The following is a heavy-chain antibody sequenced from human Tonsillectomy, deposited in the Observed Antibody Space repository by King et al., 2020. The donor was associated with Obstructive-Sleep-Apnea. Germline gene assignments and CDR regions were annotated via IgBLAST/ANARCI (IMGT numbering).Heavy chain of an antibody. D-gene: IGHD3-3*01. V-gene: IGHV4-30-4*07. CDR3: ARVVTIFGVVIERFDY. CDR2: IYSSGST. Sequence: QLQESGPGLVKPSQTLSLTCAVSGGSISSGGYSWTWIRQPPGKGLEWIGYIYSSGSTYYNPSLKSRVTISLYTSKNHFSLNLSSVTAADTAVYYCARVVTIFGVVIERFDYWGQGTLVTVSS. J-gene: IGHJ4*02. CDR1: GGSISSGGYS.